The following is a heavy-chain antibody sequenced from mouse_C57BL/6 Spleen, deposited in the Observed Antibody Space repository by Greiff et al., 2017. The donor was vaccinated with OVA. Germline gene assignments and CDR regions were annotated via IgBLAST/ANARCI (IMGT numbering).Heavy chain of an antibody. CDR3: ARRYYGSRYFDV. CDR1: GFTFTDYY. Sequence: EVKLVDSGGGLVQPGGSLSLSCAASGFTFTDYYMSWVRQPPGKALEWLGFIRNKANGYTTEYSASVKGRFTISRDNSQIILYLQMNALRAEDSATYYCARRYYGSRYFDVWGTGTTVTVSS. CDR2: IRNKANGYTT. V-gene: IGHV7-3*01. D-gene: IGHD1-1*01. J-gene: IGHJ1*03.